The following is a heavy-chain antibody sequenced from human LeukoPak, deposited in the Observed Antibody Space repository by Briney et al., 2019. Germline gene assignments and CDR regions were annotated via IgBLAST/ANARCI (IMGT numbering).Heavy chain of an antibody. CDR3: ARHIGYSAWNPDY. D-gene: IGHD5-12*01. J-gene: IGHJ4*02. V-gene: IGHV5-51*01. CDR1: GYSFTSYW. Sequence: GESLKIPCKASGYSFTSYWISLLRQMPGKGLEWMGIIYPYDSDTRYSPSFQGQVTISADKSISTAYLQWSNLKASDTAMYYCARHIGYSAWNPDYWGQGTLVTVSS. CDR2: IYPYDSDT.